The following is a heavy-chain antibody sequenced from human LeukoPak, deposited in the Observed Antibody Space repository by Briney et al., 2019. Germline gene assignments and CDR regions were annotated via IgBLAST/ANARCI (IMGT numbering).Heavy chain of an antibody. V-gene: IGHV3-49*04. CDR1: GFRFGDYL. D-gene: IGHD6-19*01. CDR2: IRTKASGGTT. Sequence: SGGSLRLSCGTSGFRFGDYLMNWVRQAPGKGPEWVGFIRTKASGGTTEFAASVKGRFTISRDDSKSIVYLQMNSLRTDDTAVYYCTFSGWYYFDYWGQGTLVTVSS. CDR3: TFSGWYYFDY. J-gene: IGHJ4*02.